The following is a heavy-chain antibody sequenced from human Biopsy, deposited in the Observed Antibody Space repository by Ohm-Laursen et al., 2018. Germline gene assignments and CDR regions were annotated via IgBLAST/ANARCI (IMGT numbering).Heavy chain of an antibody. CDR1: GSIFSIYT. CDR3: AKDGGQWLGGAFDI. Sequence: SLSLSCTASGSIFSIYTMNWVCIGPGAGQGWVSSISSRSSDIYYADSVKGRFTIFRDRSRDTVHLQMNSLRYEDPALYYCAKDGGQWLGGAFDIWGHGTMVSVSS. V-gene: IGHV3-21*01. CDR2: ISSRSSDI. J-gene: IGHJ3*02. D-gene: IGHD6-19*01.